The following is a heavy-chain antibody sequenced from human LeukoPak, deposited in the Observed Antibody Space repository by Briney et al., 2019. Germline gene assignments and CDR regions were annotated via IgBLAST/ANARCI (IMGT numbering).Heavy chain of an antibody. CDR2: IIPIFGTA. J-gene: IGHJ4*02. V-gene: IGHV1-69*13. Sequence: ASVKVSCKASGGTFSSYAISWVRQAPGQGLEWMGGIIPIFGTANYAQKFQGRVTITAGESTSTAYMELSSLRSEDTAVYYCARDPDYGDYGSYFDYWGQGTLVTVSS. CDR3: ARDPDYGDYGSYFDY. D-gene: IGHD4-17*01. CDR1: GGTFSSYA.